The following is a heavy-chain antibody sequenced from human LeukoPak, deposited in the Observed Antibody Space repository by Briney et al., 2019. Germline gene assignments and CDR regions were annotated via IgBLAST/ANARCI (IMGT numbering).Heavy chain of an antibody. CDR1: GFTFISYW. Sequence: GGSLRPSCAASGFTFISYWMHWVRQAPGKGLVWVSRINGYGSSTDFADSVKGRFTISRDNAKNTLYLQMNSLRAEDTAVYYCARETIGVANFDYWGQGTLVTVSS. CDR3: ARETIGVANFDY. CDR2: INGYGSST. D-gene: IGHD3-3*01. V-gene: IGHV3-74*01. J-gene: IGHJ4*02.